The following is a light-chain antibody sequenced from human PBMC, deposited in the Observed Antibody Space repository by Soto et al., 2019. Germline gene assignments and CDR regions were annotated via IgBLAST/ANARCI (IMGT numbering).Light chain of an antibody. CDR1: QSISSW. CDR3: QQTSSSPWT. CDR2: DAS. Sequence: IQLTQSPSTLSSSVGDRVTITCRASQSISSWLAWYKQKPGKAPKLLSYDASSLESGVPSRFSGSGSGTDFTLTIGSLKPEDFETYYCQQTSSSPWTFGQGTKVDIK. J-gene: IGKJ1*01. V-gene: IGKV1-5*01.